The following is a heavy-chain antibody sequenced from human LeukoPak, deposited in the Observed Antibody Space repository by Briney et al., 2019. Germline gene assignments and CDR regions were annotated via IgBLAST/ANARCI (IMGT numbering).Heavy chain of an antibody. J-gene: IGHJ4*02. CDR3: AREVEYSSSPLGYFDY. D-gene: IGHD6-6*01. V-gene: IGHV3-21*01. CDR1: GFTFSSYS. CDR2: FTSRSGTI. Sequence: KPGGSLRLSCVASGFTFSSYSMDWVRQAPGKGLEWVSSFTSRSGTIYYADSVKGRFTISRDNAKNSLYLQMNSLRAEDTAVYYCAREVEYSSSPLGYFDYWGQGTLVTVSS.